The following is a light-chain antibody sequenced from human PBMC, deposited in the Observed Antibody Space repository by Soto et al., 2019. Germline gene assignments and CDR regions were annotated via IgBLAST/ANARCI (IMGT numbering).Light chain of an antibody. CDR2: RAS. CDR1: QNVSRG. Sequence: DIQMTQSPSTLSASVGDRVIITCRASQNVSRGLAWYQQKPGKAPKLLIYRASNLESGVPSRFSGSGSGTEFTLTISSLQPDDFATYYCQQHNTYSRTCGQGTKVDIK. CDR3: QQHNTYSRT. V-gene: IGKV1-5*03. J-gene: IGKJ1*01.